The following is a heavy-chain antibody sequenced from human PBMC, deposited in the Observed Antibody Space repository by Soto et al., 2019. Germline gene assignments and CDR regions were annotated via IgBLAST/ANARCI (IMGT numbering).Heavy chain of an antibody. J-gene: IGHJ4*02. CDR1: GGSISSYY. D-gene: IGHD4-4*01. V-gene: IGHV4-59*01. Sequence: SETLSLTCTVSGGSISSYYWSWIRQPPGKGLEWIGNIYYTGSTNYNPSLKSRVTISVDTSKKQFSLKLSSVTAADTAVYYCARDRAPSNYSGLNYWGQGALVTVSS. CDR2: IYYTGST. CDR3: ARDRAPSNYSGLNY.